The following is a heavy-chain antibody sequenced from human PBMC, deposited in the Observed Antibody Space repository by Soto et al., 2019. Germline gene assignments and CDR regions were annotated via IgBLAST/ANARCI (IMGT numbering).Heavy chain of an antibody. CDR2: IYYSGST. CDR1: GGSISSYY. Sequence: SETLSLTCAVSGGSISSYYWSWIRQPPGKGLEWIGYIYYSGSTNYNPSLESRVTISVDTSKNQFSLKLSSVTAADTAVYYCARVLKNNWFDPWGQGTLVTVSS. J-gene: IGHJ5*02. V-gene: IGHV4-59*01. CDR3: ARVLKNNWFDP.